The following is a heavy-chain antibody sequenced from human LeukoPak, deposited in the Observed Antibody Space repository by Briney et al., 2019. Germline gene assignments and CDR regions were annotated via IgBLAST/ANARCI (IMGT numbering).Heavy chain of an antibody. J-gene: IGHJ4*02. CDR3: ASGRPLGFDY. D-gene: IGHD1-26*01. CDR1: GDSISSYY. Sequence: PSETLSLTCTVSGDSISSYYWTWIRQPPGKGLEWIGYIYYSGTTNYNPSLKSRVTISVDTSRNQFSLKLSSVTAADTAVYYCASGRPLGFDYWGQGTLVTVSS. V-gene: IGHV4-59*01. CDR2: IYYSGTT.